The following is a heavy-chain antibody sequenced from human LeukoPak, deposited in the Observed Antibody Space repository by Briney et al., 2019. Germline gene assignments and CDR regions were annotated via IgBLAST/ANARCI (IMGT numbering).Heavy chain of an antibody. V-gene: IGHV3-74*01. Sequence: GRSLRLSCAASGFTFSSYWMHWVRQAPGKGPVWVSRINNDGSGTTYADSVKGRFTISRDDAKNTLYLQMNSLRAEDTAVYYCVRGGESTWSWGQGTLVTVST. CDR2: INNDGSGT. CDR1: GFTFSSYW. D-gene: IGHD2-15*01. J-gene: IGHJ5*02. CDR3: VRGGESTWS.